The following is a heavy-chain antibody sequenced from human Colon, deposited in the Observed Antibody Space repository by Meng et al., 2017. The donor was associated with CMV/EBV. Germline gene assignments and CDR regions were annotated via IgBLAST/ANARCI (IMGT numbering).Heavy chain of an antibody. J-gene: IGHJ4*02. V-gene: IGHV3-11*01. CDR2: VTRDSMI. Sequence: SCEVSGFTISDRHMSWIRQAPGKGLDWIIYVTRDSMIYSADSVRGRFTISRDNAKNSMYLQLNSLQAEDTAVYYCVSGITGRPESEYWGQGTLVTVSS. CDR3: VSGITGRPESEY. CDR1: GFTISDRH. D-gene: IGHD1-14*01.